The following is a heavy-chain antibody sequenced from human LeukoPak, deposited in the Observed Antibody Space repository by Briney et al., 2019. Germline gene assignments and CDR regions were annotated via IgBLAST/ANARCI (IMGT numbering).Heavy chain of an antibody. CDR3: TRVSYADGGYFDY. Sequence: GGSLRLSCAASGFTFTSYYMNWVRQAPGKGLEWVSSISRSGNYTYHADSLKGRFTISRDNAKNSLYLQMNSLRAEGTAVYYCTRVSYADGGYFDYWGQGTLVTVSS. CDR2: ISRSGNYT. J-gene: IGHJ4*02. CDR1: GFTFTSYY. D-gene: IGHD3-16*01. V-gene: IGHV3-21*01.